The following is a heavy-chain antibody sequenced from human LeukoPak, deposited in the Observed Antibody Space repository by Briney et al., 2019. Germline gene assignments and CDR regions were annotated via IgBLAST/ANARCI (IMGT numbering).Heavy chain of an antibody. CDR2: IKPDGSEK. V-gene: IGHV3-7*01. Sequence: GGSLRLSCAASGFTFTTYWMSWVRQAPGKGLEWVANIKPDGSEKYYVDSVKGRFTISRDNAKNSLYLQMNSLRAEDTAVYYCARDDGLRGVDYWGQGTLVTVSS. J-gene: IGHJ4*02. CDR3: ARDDGLRGVDY. CDR1: GFTFTTYW. D-gene: IGHD3-10*01.